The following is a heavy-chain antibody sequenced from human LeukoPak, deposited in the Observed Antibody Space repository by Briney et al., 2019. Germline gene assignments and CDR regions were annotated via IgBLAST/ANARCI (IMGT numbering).Heavy chain of an antibody. CDR1: GGSISSYY. D-gene: IGHD4-17*01. Sequence: PSETLSLTCTVSGGSISSYYWSWIRQPPGKGLEWIGCIYYSGSTNYNPSLKSRVTISVDTSKNQFSLKLSSVTAADTAVYYCARSAPVTTSYDYWGQGTLVTVSS. J-gene: IGHJ4*02. CDR2: IYYSGST. V-gene: IGHV4-59*01. CDR3: ARSAPVTTSYDY.